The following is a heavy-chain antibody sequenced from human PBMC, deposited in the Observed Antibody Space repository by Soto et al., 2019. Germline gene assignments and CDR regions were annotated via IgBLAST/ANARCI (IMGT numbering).Heavy chain of an antibody. V-gene: IGHV1-18*01. D-gene: IGHD3-10*01. CDR1: GDTFASFG. J-gene: IGHJ4*02. CDR3: ARDQESITDRILQY. CDR2: ISAYNGNT. Sequence: ASVKVSCKASGDTFASFGFSWVRQAPGQGLEWLGWISAYNGNTHYAQKVRDRVTLTTDTSTNTAYMELRSLTSDDTAVYYCARDQESITDRILQYWGQGTRVIVSS.